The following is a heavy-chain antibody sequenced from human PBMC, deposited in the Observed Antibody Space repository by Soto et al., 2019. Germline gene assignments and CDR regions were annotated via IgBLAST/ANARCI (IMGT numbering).Heavy chain of an antibody. D-gene: IGHD2-21*02. CDR2: IYYSGSI. CDR3: ANEGDGGDRDYYGLDV. J-gene: IGHJ6*02. Sequence: QVHLQQSGPGLGRPSQTLSLTCTVSGGSISSDIYHWTWIRQSPGKGLEWIGYIYYSGSIVYHPSFKSRVTISVDTSKNQFSLQLSSVTAADTAVYFCANEGDGGDRDYYGLDVWGQGTTVTVSS. CDR1: GGSISSDIYH. V-gene: IGHV4-30-4*08.